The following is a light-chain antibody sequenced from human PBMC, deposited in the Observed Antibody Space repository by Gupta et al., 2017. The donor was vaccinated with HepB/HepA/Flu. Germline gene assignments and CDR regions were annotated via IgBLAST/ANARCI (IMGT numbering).Light chain of an antibody. J-gene: IGLJ2*01. Sequence: QPVVTQEPSETVSPGGTVTLTCASNTGAVTSTYYPSWFQKKPGQAPRPLIYKTNNKRPWTPARFSGSLNGDKAALTLSGALPEDEAEYYCRVHCGGAWVFGGGTKLTVL. CDR2: KTN. V-gene: IGLV7-43*01. CDR3: RVHCGGAWV. CDR1: TGAVTSTYY.